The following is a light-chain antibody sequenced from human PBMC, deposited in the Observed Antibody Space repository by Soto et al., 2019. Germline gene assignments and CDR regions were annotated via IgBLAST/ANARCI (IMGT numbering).Light chain of an antibody. CDR1: SSDVGGYNY. J-gene: IGLJ2*01. Sequence: QSALTQPASVSGFPGQSITISCTGTSSDVGGYNYVSWYQQHPGKAPKLMIYDVSNRPSGVSNRFSGSKSGNTASLTISGLQAEDEADYYCSSYTSSSTVLLGGGTKLTVL. CDR3: SSYTSSSTVL. CDR2: DVS. V-gene: IGLV2-14*01.